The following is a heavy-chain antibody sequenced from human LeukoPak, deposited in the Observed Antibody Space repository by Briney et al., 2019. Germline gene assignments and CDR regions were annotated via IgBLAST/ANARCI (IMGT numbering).Heavy chain of an antibody. CDR3: ARGAIAAAGNWFDP. V-gene: IGHV4-59*01. J-gene: IGHJ5*02. CDR1: GGSISSYY. D-gene: IGHD6-13*01. CDR2: IYYSGST. Sequence: SETLSLTCTVSGGSISSYYWSWIRQPPGKGLEWIGYIYYSGSTNYNPSLKSRVTISVDTSKNQFSLKLSSVTAADTAVYYCARGAIAAAGNWFDPWGQGTLVTVPS.